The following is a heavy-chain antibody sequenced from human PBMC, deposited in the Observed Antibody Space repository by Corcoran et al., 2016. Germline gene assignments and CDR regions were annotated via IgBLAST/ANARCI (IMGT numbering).Heavy chain of an antibody. J-gene: IGHJ4*02. V-gene: IGHV4-31*03. CDR3: ARDNKYCLDY. CDR2: IYYSGST. CDR1: GGSISSGGYY. Sequence: QVQLQESGPGLVKPSQTLSLTCTVSGGSISSGGYYWSWIRQHPGKGLEWLGYIYYSGSTYDNPSLKSRVTIAVDTSKNQVSLKLSSVTAAATAVYYCARDNKYCLDYWGQGTLVTVSS.